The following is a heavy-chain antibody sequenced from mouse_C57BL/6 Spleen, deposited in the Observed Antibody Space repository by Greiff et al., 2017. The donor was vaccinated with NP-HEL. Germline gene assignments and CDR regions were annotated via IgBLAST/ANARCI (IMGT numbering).Heavy chain of an antibody. V-gene: IGHV5-16*01. Sequence: EVKLMESEGGLVQPGSSMKLSCTASGFTFSDYYMAWVRQVPEKGLEWVANINYDGSSTYYLDSLKSRFIISRDNAKNILYLQMSSLKSEDTATYYCARGEPYAMDYWGQGTSVTVSS. CDR2: INYDGSST. J-gene: IGHJ4*01. CDR3: ARGEPYAMDY. CDR1: GFTFSDYY.